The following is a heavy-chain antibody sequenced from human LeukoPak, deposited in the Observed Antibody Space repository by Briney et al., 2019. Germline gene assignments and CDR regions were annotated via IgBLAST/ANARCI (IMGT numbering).Heavy chain of an antibody. J-gene: IGHJ4*02. CDR2: ISSSSSTI. V-gene: IGHV3-48*01. D-gene: IGHD2/OR15-2a*01. CDR1: GFTFSTYS. CDR3: GRKKEDSFLHY. Sequence: GGSLRLSCAASGFTFSTYSMDWVRQAPGKGLEWVSYISSSSSTIYYADSVKGRFTISRDFAKNSLYLQMNSLRAEDKAVYYCGRKKEDSFLHYWGQGPRV.